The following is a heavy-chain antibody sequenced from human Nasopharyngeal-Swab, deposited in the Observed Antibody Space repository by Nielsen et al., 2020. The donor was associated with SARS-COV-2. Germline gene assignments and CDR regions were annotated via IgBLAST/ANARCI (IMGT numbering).Heavy chain of an antibody. Sequence: WVRQAPGQGLEWMGIINPSGGSTSYAQKCQGRVTMTRDTSTSTVYMELSSLRSEDTAVYYCARGRDCTNGVCYAGRTDAFAIWGQGTMVTVSS. V-gene: IGHV1-46*01. D-gene: IGHD2-8*01. CDR2: INPSGGST. CDR3: ARGRDCTNGVCYAGRTDAFAI. J-gene: IGHJ3*02.